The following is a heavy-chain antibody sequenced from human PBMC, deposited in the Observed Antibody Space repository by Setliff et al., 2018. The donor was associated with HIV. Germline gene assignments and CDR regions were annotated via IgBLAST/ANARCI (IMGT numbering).Heavy chain of an antibody. CDR3: ARGRFVGFDY. J-gene: IGHJ4*02. D-gene: IGHD3-16*02. CDR1: GGSISSNW. V-gene: IGHV4-4*02. Sequence: PSETLSLTCAVSGGSISSNWWSWVRQSPGKGLEWIGEIYHSGSTNYNPSLKSRVTMSVDTSKNQFSLNLTSVTAADTAVYYCARGRFVGFDYWGQGTLVTVSS. CDR2: IYHSGST.